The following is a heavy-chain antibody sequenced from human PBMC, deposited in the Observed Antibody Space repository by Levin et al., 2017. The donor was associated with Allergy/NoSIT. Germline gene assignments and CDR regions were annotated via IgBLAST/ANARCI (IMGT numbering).Heavy chain of an antibody. CDR2: ISGSGGST. CDR3: ATLRVRFDP. J-gene: IGHJ5*02. Sequence: GESLKISCAASGFTFSSYAMSWVRQAPGKGLEWVSAISGSGGSTYYADSVKGRFTISRDNSKNTLYLQMNSLRAEDTAVYYCATLRVRFDPWGQGTLVTVSS. D-gene: IGHD3-10*01. V-gene: IGHV3-23*01. CDR1: GFTFSSYA.